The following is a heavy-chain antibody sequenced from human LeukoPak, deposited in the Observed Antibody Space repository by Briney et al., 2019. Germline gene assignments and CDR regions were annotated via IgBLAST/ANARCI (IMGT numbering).Heavy chain of an antibody. Sequence: GGSLRLSCAASRFTSSSFWMSWVRQAPGKGLEWVANINKDGSVKFYGDSAKGRSTISRDNAKNSLYLQMNSLRAEDTAVYYCAREGVATNRRYYSCGMDVWGQGTTVSVSS. CDR2: INKDGSVK. V-gene: IGHV3-7*03. CDR1: RFTSSSFW. CDR3: AREGVATNRRYYSCGMDV. J-gene: IGHJ6*02. D-gene: IGHD5-24*01.